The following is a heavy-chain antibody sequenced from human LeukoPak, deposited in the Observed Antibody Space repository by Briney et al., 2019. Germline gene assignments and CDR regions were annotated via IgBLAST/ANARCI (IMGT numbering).Heavy chain of an antibody. D-gene: IGHD6-25*01. CDR1: GFTFSNYG. J-gene: IGHJ5*02. CDR2: IWYDGSNK. CDR3: VRVAAAGNLNNWCDP. V-gene: IGHV3-33*01. Sequence: PGGSLRLSCAASGFTFSNYGMHWVRQAPGKGLEWVAVIWYDGSNKYYADSVKGRFTISRDNSKNTLYLQMNSLRAEDTAVYYCVRVAAAGNLNNWCDPWGQGTLVTVSS.